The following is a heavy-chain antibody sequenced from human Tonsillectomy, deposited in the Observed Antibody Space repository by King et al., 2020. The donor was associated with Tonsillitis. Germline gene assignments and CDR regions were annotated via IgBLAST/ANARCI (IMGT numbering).Heavy chain of an antibody. Sequence: HVQLVESGGGVVQPGRSLRLSCAASGFTFTSYAMHWVRQAPGKGLQWVAVVSYDGSHQYYAASVKGRFTISRDNSKNMVYLQMNSLRVDDTAVYFCTRVALPGYGTTFDHWGQGTLVTVSS. D-gene: IGHD3-9*01. CDR3: TRVALPGYGTTFDH. V-gene: IGHV3-30-3*01. J-gene: IGHJ4*02. CDR2: VSYDGSHQ. CDR1: GFTFTSYA.